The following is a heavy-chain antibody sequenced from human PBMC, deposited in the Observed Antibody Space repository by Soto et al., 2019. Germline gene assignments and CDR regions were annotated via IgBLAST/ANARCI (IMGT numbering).Heavy chain of an antibody. V-gene: IGHV5-51*01. Sequence: GESLKISCKGSGYSFTSYWIGWVRQMPGKGLEWMGIVYPGDSDTRYSPSFQGQVTISADKSISTAYLQWSSLRAEDTAVYYCAREVSGTSFDYWGQGTLVTVSS. D-gene: IGHD1-7*01. CDR1: GYSFTSYW. CDR2: VYPGDSDT. CDR3: AREVSGTSFDY. J-gene: IGHJ4*02.